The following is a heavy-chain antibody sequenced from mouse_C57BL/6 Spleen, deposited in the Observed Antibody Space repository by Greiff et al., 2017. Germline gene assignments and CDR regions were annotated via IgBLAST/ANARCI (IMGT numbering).Heavy chain of an antibody. CDR1: GFTFSSYG. CDR2: ISSGGSYT. D-gene: IGHD2-4*01. J-gene: IGHJ4*01. V-gene: IGHV5-6*01. CDR3: ARQGYDYDEAMDY. Sequence: EVMLVESGGDLVKPGGSLKLSCAASGFTFSSYGMSWVRQTPDKRLEWVATISSGGSYTYYHDSVKGRFTISRDNAKNTLYLQMSSLKSEDTAMYYCARQGYDYDEAMDYWGQGTSVTVSS.